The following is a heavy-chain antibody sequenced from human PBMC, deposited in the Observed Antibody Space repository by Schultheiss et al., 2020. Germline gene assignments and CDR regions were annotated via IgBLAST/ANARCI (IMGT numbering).Heavy chain of an antibody. V-gene: IGHV3-33*01. Sequence: GGSLRLSCAASGFTFSSSGMHWVRQAPGKGLEWVAVIWYDGSNKYYADSVKGRFTISRDNSKNTLYLQMNSLRAEDTAVYYCARGTDGYNAPFDYWGQGTRVTVSS. CDR3: ARGTDGYNAPFDY. D-gene: IGHD5-24*01. J-gene: IGHJ4*02. CDR2: IWYDGSNK. CDR1: GFTFSSSG.